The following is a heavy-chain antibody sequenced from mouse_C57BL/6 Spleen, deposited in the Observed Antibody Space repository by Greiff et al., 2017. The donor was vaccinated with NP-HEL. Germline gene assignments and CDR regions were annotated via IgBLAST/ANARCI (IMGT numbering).Heavy chain of an antibody. V-gene: IGHV1-61*01. Sequence: QQRPGQGLEWIGNIYPSDSETHYNQKFKDKATLTVDKSSSTAYMQLSSLTSEDSAVYYCARGGAAQAVDYWGQGTTLTVSS. J-gene: IGHJ2*01. CDR2: IYPSDSET. CDR3: ARGGAAQAVDY. D-gene: IGHD3-2*02.